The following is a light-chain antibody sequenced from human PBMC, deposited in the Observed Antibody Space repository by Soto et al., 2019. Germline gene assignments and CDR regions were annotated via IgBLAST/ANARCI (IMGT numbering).Light chain of an antibody. J-gene: IGKJ1*01. CDR3: QQYGSSPKT. V-gene: IGKV3-20*01. CDR1: QSINSKS. CDR2: GAS. Sequence: EIVLTQSPGTLSLSPGEGATVSCRVSQSINSKSLVWYQRKFGQAPRLLIYGASSRATGIPDRFSGSGFGTDFTLTISRLEPEDFAVYYCQQYGSSPKTFGQGTKVEIK.